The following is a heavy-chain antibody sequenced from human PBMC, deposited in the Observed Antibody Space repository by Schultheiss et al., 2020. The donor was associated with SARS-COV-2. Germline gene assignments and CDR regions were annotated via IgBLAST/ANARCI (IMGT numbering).Heavy chain of an antibody. Sequence: GGSLRLSCAASGFTFSNSDMNWVRQAPGKGLEWVSYISSSSSTIYYADSVKGRFTISRDNAKNSLYLQMNSLRDEDTAVYYCAREDIVLMVYAIEGASMDVWGQGTTVTVSS. CDR3: AREDIVLMVYAIEGASMDV. D-gene: IGHD2-8*01. CDR2: ISSSSSTI. V-gene: IGHV3-48*02. CDR1: GFTFSNSD. J-gene: IGHJ6*02.